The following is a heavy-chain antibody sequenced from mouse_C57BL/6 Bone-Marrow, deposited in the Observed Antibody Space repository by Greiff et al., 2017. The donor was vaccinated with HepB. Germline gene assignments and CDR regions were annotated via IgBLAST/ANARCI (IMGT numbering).Heavy chain of an antibody. CDR2: ISSGSSTI. CDR3: ARESYDYFDY. Sequence: DVMLVESGGGLVKPGGSLKLSCAASGFTFSDYGMHWVRQSPEKGLEWVAYISSGSSTIYYADTMKGQFTISRDNAKNTQFLQMTSLRSEDTAMYNCARESYDYFDYWGQGTTLTVSS. V-gene: IGHV5-17*01. J-gene: IGHJ2*01. D-gene: IGHD1-1*01. CDR1: GFTFSDYG.